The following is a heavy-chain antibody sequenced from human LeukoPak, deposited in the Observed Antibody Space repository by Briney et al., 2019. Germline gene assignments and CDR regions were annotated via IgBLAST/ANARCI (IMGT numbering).Heavy chain of an antibody. J-gene: IGHJ6*03. Sequence: ASVKVSCKASGYTFTSYGISWVRQAPGQGLEWMGWISAYNGNTNYAQKLQGRVTMTTDTSTSTAYMELRSLRSDATAVYYCARDRYCSSTSCYDYYYYYYMDVWGKGTTVTVSS. CDR2: ISAYNGNT. CDR1: GYTFTSYG. D-gene: IGHD2-2*01. CDR3: ARDRYCSSTSCYDYYYYYYMDV. V-gene: IGHV1-18*01.